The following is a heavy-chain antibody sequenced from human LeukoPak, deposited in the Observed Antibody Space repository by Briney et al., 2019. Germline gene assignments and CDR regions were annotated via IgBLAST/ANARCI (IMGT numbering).Heavy chain of an antibody. CDR2: INHSGST. CDR3: ARAPSGLLWFGELSPNYYYGMDV. D-gene: IGHD3-10*01. V-gene: IGHV4-34*01. Sequence: SETLSLTCAVYGGSSSGYYWSWIRQPPGKGLEWIGEINHSGSTNYNPSLKSRVTISVDTSKNQFSLKLSSVTAADTAVYYCARAPSGLLWFGELSPNYYYGMDVWGKGTTVTVSS. J-gene: IGHJ6*04. CDR1: GGSSSGYY.